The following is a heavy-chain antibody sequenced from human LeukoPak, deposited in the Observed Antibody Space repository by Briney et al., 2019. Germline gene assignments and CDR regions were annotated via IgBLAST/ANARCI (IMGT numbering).Heavy chain of an antibody. CDR2: ISASSNYI. V-gene: IGHV3-21*06. Sequence: GGSLRLSCAASGFTFSNTNMNWVRQAPGKGLKWVSFISASSNYIYYADSVKGRFTISRDNAQNSLYLQMNSLRAEDTAVYYCAKDHSSSWSVDYWGQGTLVTVSS. D-gene: IGHD6-13*01. J-gene: IGHJ4*02. CDR3: AKDHSSSWSVDY. CDR1: GFTFSNTN.